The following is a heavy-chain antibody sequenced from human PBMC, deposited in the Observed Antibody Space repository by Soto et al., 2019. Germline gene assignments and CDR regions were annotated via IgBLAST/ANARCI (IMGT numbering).Heavy chain of an antibody. V-gene: IGHV4-4*02. J-gene: IGHJ4*02. CDR1: GASITSGIW. D-gene: IGHD3-22*01. CDR3: ARAYYYDSSGYYPVHFDY. Sequence: SETLSLTCAVSGASITSGIWWSWVRQPPGKGLEWIGEIFQSGRTHYNPSLRSRVTILLDNSQNQFSLKLTSVTAADTAVYYCARAYYYDSSGYYPVHFDYWGQGTLVTVSS. CDR2: IFQSGRT.